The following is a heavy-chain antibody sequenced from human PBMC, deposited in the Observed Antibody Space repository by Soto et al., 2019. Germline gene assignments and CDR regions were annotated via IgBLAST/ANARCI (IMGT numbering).Heavy chain of an antibody. CDR2: ISGSGVNT. J-gene: IGHJ1*01. V-gene: IGHV3-23*01. CDR3: AKGVPGIAVAGTGYFQH. CDR1: GFTFSSYA. D-gene: IGHD6-19*01. Sequence: EGSLRLSCAASGFTFSSYAMSWVRQAPGKGLEWVSAISGSGVNTYYADSVKGRFTISRDNSKNTLYLQMNSLRAEDTAVYYCAKGVPGIAVAGTGYFQHWGQGTLVTVSS.